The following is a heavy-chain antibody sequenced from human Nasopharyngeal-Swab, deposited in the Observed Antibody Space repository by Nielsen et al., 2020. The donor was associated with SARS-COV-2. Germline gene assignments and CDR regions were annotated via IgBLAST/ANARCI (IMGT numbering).Heavy chain of an antibody. CDR3: ANAWF. CDR2: ISFDGTKT. V-gene: IGHV3-30*18. J-gene: IGHJ4*02. D-gene: IGHD3-22*01. Sequence: GESLKISCAASGFTFSTYGIHWVRQAPGRGLEWVAFISFDGTKTLYADSVKGRFTISRDNSKNTLYLQMNSLGAEDTAVYYCANAWFWGQGTLVTVSS. CDR1: GFTFSTYG.